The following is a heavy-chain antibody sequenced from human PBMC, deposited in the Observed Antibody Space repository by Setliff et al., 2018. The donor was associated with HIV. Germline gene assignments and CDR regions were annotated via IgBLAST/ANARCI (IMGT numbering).Heavy chain of an antibody. CDR3: ARDQLYTKATFDV. J-gene: IGHJ3*01. D-gene: IGHD3-16*02. CDR2: ISSSSSYI. Sequence: GESLKISCAASGFSFSSYAMSWVRQAPGKGLEWVSSISSSSSYIYYADSVKGRFTISRDNAKNSLYLQMNSLSAEDTAVYYCARDQLYTKATFDVWGQGTLVTVSS. CDR1: GFSFSSYA. V-gene: IGHV3-21*01.